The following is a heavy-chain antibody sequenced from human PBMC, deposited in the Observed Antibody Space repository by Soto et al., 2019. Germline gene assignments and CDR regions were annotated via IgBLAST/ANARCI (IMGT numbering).Heavy chain of an antibody. D-gene: IGHD2-15*01. CDR3: ARHLGYCSGGSCYSWFDP. Sequence: SETLSLTCAVYGGSFSGYYWSWIRQPPGKGLEWIGEINHSGSTNYNPSLKSRVTISVDTSKNQFSLKLSSVTAADTAVYYCARHLGYCSGGSCYSWFDPWAREPWSPSPQ. J-gene: IGHJ5*02. CDR1: GGSFSGYY. V-gene: IGHV4-34*01. CDR2: INHSGST.